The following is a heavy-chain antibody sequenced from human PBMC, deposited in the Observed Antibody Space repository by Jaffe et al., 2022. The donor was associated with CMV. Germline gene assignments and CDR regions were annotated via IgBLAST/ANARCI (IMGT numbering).Heavy chain of an antibody. CDR2: IIPILGIA. V-gene: IGHV1-69*09. CDR1: GGTFSSYA. CDR3: ARGMVRGGTNYMDV. D-gene: IGHD3-10*01. Sequence: QVQLVQSGAEVKKPGSSVKVSCKASGGTFSSYAISWVRQAPGQGLEWMGRIIPILGIANYAQKFQGRVTITADKSTSTAYMELSSLRSEDTAVYYCARGMVRGGTNYMDVWGKGTTVTVSS. J-gene: IGHJ6*03.